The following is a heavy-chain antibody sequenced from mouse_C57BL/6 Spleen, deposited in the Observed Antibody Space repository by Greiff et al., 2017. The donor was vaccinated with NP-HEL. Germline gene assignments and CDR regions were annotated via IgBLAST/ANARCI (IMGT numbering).Heavy chain of an antibody. CDR2: IDPSDSYT. D-gene: IGHD1-1*01. CDR3: ARFYYGSSHDGDD. J-gene: IGHJ2*01. CDR1: GYTFTSYW. Sequence: QVQLQQPGAELVRPGTSVKLSCKASGYTFTSYWMHWVKQRPGQGLEWIGVIDPSDSYTNYNQKFKGKATLTVDTSSSTAYMQLSSLTSEDSAVYYCARFYYGSSHDGDDWGQGTTLTVSS. V-gene: IGHV1-59*01.